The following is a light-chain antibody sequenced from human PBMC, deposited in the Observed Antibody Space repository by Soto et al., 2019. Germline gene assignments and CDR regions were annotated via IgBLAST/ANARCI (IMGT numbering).Light chain of an antibody. J-gene: IGKJ1*01. CDR3: QQYGSSPWT. CDR1: QSVSSSY. V-gene: IGKV3-20*01. CDR2: GAS. Sequence: EIVLTQFPGTMSLSPGERATLSCRASQSVSSSYLAWYQQKPGQATRLLIYGASSRATGIPDRFSGSGSGTDFTLTISRLEPEDFAVYYCQQYGSSPWTFGQGTKVEIK.